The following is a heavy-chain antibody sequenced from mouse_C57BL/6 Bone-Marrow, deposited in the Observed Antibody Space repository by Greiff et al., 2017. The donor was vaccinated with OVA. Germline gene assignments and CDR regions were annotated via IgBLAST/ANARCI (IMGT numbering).Heavy chain of an antibody. Sequence: EVQLVESGAELVRPGASVKLSCTASGFNIKDDYMHWVKQRPEQGLEWIGWIDPENGDTEYASKFQGKATITADTSSNTAYLQLSSLTSEDTAVYYCTPTGPWFAYWGQGTLVTVSA. J-gene: IGHJ3*01. D-gene: IGHD4-1*01. CDR3: TPTGPWFAY. CDR2: IDPENGDT. CDR1: GFNIKDDY. V-gene: IGHV14-4*01.